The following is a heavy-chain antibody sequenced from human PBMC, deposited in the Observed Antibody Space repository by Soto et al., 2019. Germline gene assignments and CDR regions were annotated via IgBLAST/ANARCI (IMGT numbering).Heavy chain of an antibody. CDR1: GGSISTVNYW. Sequence: QVQLQESGPGLVKPSQTLSLTCTVSGGSISTVNYWWSWIRQSPDMGLEWIGHIYNGGSTYNNPSPASRVTRSVAAAKTQLSLTLGSVSAADTAVYYCARGPSGDKVDSWGQGTLVTVSS. CDR2: IYNGGST. V-gene: IGHV4-30-4*01. CDR3: ARGPSGDKVDS. J-gene: IGHJ4*02. D-gene: IGHD7-27*01.